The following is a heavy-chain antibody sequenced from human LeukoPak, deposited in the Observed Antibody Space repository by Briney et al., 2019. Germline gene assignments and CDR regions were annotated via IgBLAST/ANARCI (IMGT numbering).Heavy chain of an antibody. Sequence: PGGSLRLSCAASGFTFSNYAMTWVRQAPGKGLEWVAVIWYDGSNKYYADSVKGRFTISRDNSKNTLYLQMNSLRAEDTAVYYCARAGGGYMNYFDYWGQGTLVTVSS. D-gene: IGHD3-10*01. J-gene: IGHJ4*02. V-gene: IGHV3-33*08. CDR1: GFTFSNYA. CDR3: ARAGGGYMNYFDY. CDR2: IWYDGSNK.